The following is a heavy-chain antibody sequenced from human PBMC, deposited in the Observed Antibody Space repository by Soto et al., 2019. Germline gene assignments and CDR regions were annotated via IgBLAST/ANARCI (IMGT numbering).Heavy chain of an antibody. CDR1: GFTYSTYT. Sequence: QVQLVESGGGVVQPGRSLRLSCAASGFTYSTYTMHWVRQAPGKGLEWVAVISYDGNNKFYADSVKGRFTTSRDSTKQTLDQQMNSLRPDDTAMYYCARDGVSSTEYTGNYGTYFDYWGQGPLVTVSS. V-gene: IGHV3-30-3*01. D-gene: IGHD1-7*01. J-gene: IGHJ4*02. CDR2: ISYDGNNK. CDR3: ARDGVSSTEYTGNYGTYFDY.